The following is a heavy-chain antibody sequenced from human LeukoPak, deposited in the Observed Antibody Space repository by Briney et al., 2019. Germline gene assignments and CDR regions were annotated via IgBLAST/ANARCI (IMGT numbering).Heavy chain of an antibody. CDR1: GYSISSGYY. CDR2: IYHSGST. CDR3: ARRAITMIVVVITKLTYFDY. V-gene: IGHV4-38-2*02. Sequence: SETLSLTCTVSGYSISSGYYWGWIRQPPGKGLEWIGSIYHSGSTYYNPSLKSRVTISVDTSKNQFSLKLSSVTAADTAVYYCARRAITMIVVVITKLTYFDYWGQGTLVTVSS. J-gene: IGHJ4*02. D-gene: IGHD3-22*01.